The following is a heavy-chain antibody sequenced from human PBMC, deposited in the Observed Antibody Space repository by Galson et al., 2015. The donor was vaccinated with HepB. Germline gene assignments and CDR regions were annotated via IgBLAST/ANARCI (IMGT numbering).Heavy chain of an antibody. CDR1: EYSLTDLS. CDR3: TTRGEWLVRKEFKYYYYMDV. Sequence: SVKVSCKVSEYSLTDLSIHWVRQPPGKGLEWMGGFDREVGGTIYTEKFQGRVAMTEDTSTDTAYMELRSLRIEDTAVYYCTTRGEWLVRKEFKYYYYMDVWGRGTTVTVS. J-gene: IGHJ6*03. CDR2: FDREVGGT. D-gene: IGHD6-19*01. V-gene: IGHV1-24*01.